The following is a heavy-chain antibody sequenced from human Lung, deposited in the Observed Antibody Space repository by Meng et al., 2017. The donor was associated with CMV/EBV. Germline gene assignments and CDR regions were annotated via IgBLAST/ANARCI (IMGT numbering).Heavy chain of an antibody. J-gene: IGHJ4*02. D-gene: IGHD4-17*01. CDR3: ARVPYGDYPY. CDR2: ISISSGYK. CDR1: GFIFSSYS. V-gene: IGHV3-21*01. Sequence: GEXXRISCAASGFIFSSYSMNWVRQAPGKGLEWVSSISISSGYKNYADSVKGRFTISRYNAKNSLYLQMNSMRAEDTDVYYCARVPYGDYPYWGQGTLVTVSS.